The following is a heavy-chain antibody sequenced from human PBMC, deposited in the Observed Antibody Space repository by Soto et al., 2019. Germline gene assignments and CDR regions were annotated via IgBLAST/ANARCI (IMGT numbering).Heavy chain of an antibody. V-gene: IGHV4-4*07. D-gene: IGHD3-16*01. Sequence: QVQLQESGPGQVKPSETLSLTCTVSGDSIRNYFWSWIRQPAGKGLEWIGRIYTSGSSNYNPSLKSRFTMSVDTSKNQVSLNLRSVTAADTAVYYCARDPGTSMIENYYNGMDVWGRGTTVIVSS. CDR3: ARDPGTSMIENYYNGMDV. CDR1: GDSIRNYF. CDR2: IYTSGSS. J-gene: IGHJ6*02.